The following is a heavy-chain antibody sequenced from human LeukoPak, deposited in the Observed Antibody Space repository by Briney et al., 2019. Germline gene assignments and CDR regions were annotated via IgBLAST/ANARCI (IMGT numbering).Heavy chain of an antibody. CDR3: ARVTAVAGTSVGVDA. Sequence: GGSLRLSCVASGFTFSRYWMHWVRQAPGKGLVWVSRINSDGRSTNYADSVKGRFSISRDNAENTLYLQMNSLRAEDTAVYYCARVTAVAGTSVGVDAWGQGILVTVS. CDR1: GFTFSRYW. D-gene: IGHD6-19*01. J-gene: IGHJ4*02. CDR2: INSDGRST. V-gene: IGHV3-74*01.